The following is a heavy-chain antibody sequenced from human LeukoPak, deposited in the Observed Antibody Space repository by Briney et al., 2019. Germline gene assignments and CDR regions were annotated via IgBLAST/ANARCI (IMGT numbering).Heavy chain of an antibody. CDR1: GDSVSSSSHH. CDR2: IYYTGNT. J-gene: IGHJ4*02. CDR3: TREFTSTSGD. D-gene: IGHD1-1*01. Sequence: PSETLSLTCTVSGDSVSSSSHHWAWIRQPPGKGLEWIASIYYTGNTYYNPSLKSRLSISIDASKNYFSLKLSSVTAADTAVYFCTREFTSTSGDWGQGTLVTVSS. V-gene: IGHV4-39*02.